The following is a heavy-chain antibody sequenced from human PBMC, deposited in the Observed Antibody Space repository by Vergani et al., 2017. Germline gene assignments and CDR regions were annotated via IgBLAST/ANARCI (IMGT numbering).Heavy chain of an antibody. CDR1: GGSISSGSYY. CDR2: FYTGGGT. J-gene: IGHJ6*02. D-gene: IGHD6-13*01. Sequence: QVQLQESGPGLVRPSQTLSITCTVSGGSISSGSYYWSWFRQPAGKGLEWIGRFYTGGGTSYNPSLKSRVTISVDTSKNQFSLKLSSVTAADTAVYYCARDPLYSTTWPFLLLDMDVWGQGTTVTVSS. V-gene: IGHV4-61*02. CDR3: ARDPLYSTTWPFLLLDMDV.